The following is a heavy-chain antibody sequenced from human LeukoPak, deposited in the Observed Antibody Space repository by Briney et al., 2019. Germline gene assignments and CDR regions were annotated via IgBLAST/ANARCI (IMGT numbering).Heavy chain of an antibody. CDR1: GFTFSSYA. Sequence: GGSLRLSCAASGFTFSSYAMSWVRQAPGKGLEWVSAISGSGGSTYYADSVKGRFTISRDNSKNTLYLQMNSLRAEDTAVYYCAKDPRITIFGVVISPDYWGQGTLVTVSS. CDR2: ISGSGGST. CDR3: AKDPRITIFGVVISPDY. D-gene: IGHD3-3*01. J-gene: IGHJ4*02. V-gene: IGHV3-23*01.